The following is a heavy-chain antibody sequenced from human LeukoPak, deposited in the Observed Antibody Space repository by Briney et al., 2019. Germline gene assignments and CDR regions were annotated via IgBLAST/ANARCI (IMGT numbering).Heavy chain of an antibody. V-gene: IGHV1-69*01. CDR3: ARGEAIYDILTGYYPDPFDY. J-gene: IGHJ4*02. D-gene: IGHD3-9*01. Sequence: SVKVSCKASGGTFSSYAISWVRQAPGQGLEWMGGIIPIFGTANYAQKFQGRVTITADESTGTAYMELSSLRSEGTAVYYCARGEAIYDILTGYYPDPFDYWGQGTLVTVSS. CDR2: IIPIFGTA. CDR1: GGTFSSYA.